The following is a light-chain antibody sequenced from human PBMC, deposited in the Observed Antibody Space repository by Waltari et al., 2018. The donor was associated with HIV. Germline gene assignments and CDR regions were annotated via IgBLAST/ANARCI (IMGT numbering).Light chain of an antibody. Sequence: QVTLTQSPPTSASLGASVKLTCTLTSQHSGYGVAWHQHQAEKAPRFLIKINKHGRQTRGSGSPERVAGDRSGAQRYLNMSRHQSEDEADYFCQTWNTGFRIVGGGTRLTVL. CDR2: INKHGRQ. J-gene: IGLJ2*01. CDR3: QTWNTGFRI. V-gene: IGLV4-69*01. CDR1: SQHSGYG.